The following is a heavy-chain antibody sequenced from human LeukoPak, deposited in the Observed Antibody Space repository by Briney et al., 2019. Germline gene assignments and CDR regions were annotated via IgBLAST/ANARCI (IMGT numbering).Heavy chain of an antibody. D-gene: IGHD3-3*01. V-gene: IGHV4-39*07. CDR2: IYYSGST. J-gene: IGHJ5*02. CDR1: GGSISSSSYY. CDR3: ARLKRGIFGVVIGPFDP. Sequence: SETLSLTCTVSGGSISSSSYYWGWIRQPPGKGLEWIGSIYYSGSTYYNPSLKSRVTISVDTSKNQFSLKLSSVTAADTAVYYCARLKRGIFGVVIGPFDPWGQGTLVTVSS.